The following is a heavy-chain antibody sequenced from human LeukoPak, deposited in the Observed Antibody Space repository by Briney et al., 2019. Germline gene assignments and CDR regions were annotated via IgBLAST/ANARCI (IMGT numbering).Heavy chain of an antibody. CDR1: GFTFSSYG. CDR3: AKDARDYGDFLDY. Sequence: PGGSLRLSCAASGFTFSSYGMHWVRQAPGKGLEWVAVIWYDGSNKYYADSVKGRFTISRDNSKNTLYLQMNSLRAEDTAVYYCAKDARDYGDFLDYWGQGTLVTVSS. J-gene: IGHJ4*02. D-gene: IGHD4-17*01. CDR2: IWYDGSNK. V-gene: IGHV3-33*06.